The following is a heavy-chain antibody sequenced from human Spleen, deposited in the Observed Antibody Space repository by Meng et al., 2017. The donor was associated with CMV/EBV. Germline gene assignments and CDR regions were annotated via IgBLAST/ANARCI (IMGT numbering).Heavy chain of an antibody. J-gene: IGHJ6*02. D-gene: IGHD2-2*01. Sequence: GESLKISCAASGFSFSAYTMHWVRQAPGKGLEWVSSISSSANYIYYADSMKGRFTISRDNAKNSLYLQMNSLRAEDTAVYYCAKSLVPIVVVPAGIHYYYYGMDVWGQGTTVTVSS. CDR1: GFSFSAYT. CDR3: AKSLVPIVVVPAGIHYYYYGMDV. V-gene: IGHV3-21*04. CDR2: ISSSANYI.